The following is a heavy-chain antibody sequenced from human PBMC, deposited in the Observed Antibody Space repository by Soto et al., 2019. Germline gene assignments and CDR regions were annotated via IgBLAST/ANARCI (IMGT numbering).Heavy chain of an antibody. CDR2: IFHTSGST. CDR3: ATLWQDGVAVTAAMTREMDV. Sequence: QLQLQESGPGLVKPSETLSLTCTVSGGSISSSNYYWGWIRQPPGKGLDWVASIFHTSGSTYYNQSLHTRVTMSVDTSKEQFSVTLTSVPAADTAVYFCATLWQDGVAVTAAMTREMDVWGKGNAVTVPS. J-gene: IGHJ6*01. CDR1: GGSISSSNYY. V-gene: IGHV4-39*01. D-gene: IGHD2-2*01.